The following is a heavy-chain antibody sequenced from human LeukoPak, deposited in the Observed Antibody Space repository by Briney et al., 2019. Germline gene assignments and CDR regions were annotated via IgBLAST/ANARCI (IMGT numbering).Heavy chain of an antibody. J-gene: IGHJ4*02. CDR1: GFTFSNYW. CDR2: INRDGSTT. CDR3: ARDKKSGESSEIDY. V-gene: IGHV3-74*03. Sequence: PGGALRISCAAPGFTFSNYWGHWVPQPPGKGRVWGSRINRDGSTTKYADSVKGRFTVSRDNAKNTLNLQMNSLRAEDTAVYYCARDKKSGESSEIDYWGQGTLVTVSS. D-gene: IGHD3-10*01.